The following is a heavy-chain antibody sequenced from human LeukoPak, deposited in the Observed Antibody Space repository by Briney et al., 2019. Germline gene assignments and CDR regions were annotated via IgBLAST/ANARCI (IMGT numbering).Heavy chain of an antibody. Sequence: GGSLRLSCAASGFTFDDYAMHWVRQAPGKGLEWVSGISWNSGSIGYADSVKGRFTISRDNAQNSLYLQMNSLRAEDTALYYCAKAYDILTGYYKGGIWFDPWGQGTLVTVSS. D-gene: IGHD3-9*01. J-gene: IGHJ5*02. CDR1: GFTFDDYA. CDR3: AKAYDILTGYYKGGIWFDP. CDR2: ISWNSGSI. V-gene: IGHV3-9*01.